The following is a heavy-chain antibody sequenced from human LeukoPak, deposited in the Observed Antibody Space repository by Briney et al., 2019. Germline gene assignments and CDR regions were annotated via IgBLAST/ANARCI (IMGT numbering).Heavy chain of an antibody. V-gene: IGHV3-11*01. Sequence: GGSLRLSCAASGFTFTDYYMGWIRQAPGKGLEWLSYISGSGTTIFYADSVKGRFTISRDNAKNSVDLQMNSLRAEDTAVYYCGRDFGLVGTKRSFDLWSQGTMVTVSS. J-gene: IGHJ3*01. CDR3: GRDFGLVGTKRSFDL. D-gene: IGHD1-7*01. CDR1: GFTFTDYY. CDR2: ISGSGTTI.